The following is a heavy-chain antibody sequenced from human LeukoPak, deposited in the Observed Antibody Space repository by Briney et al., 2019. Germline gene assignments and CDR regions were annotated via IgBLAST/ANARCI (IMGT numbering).Heavy chain of an antibody. V-gene: IGHV1-8*03. CDR2: MNPNSGNT. CDR3: ARAHRRVAVAASALDY. J-gene: IGHJ4*02. Sequence: ASVKVSCKASGYTFTSYDINWVRQATGQGLEWMGWMNPNSGNTGYAQKFQGRVTITRNTSISTAYMELSSLRSEDTAVYYCARAHRRVAVAASALDYWGQGTLVTVSS. CDR1: GYTFTSYD. D-gene: IGHD6-19*01.